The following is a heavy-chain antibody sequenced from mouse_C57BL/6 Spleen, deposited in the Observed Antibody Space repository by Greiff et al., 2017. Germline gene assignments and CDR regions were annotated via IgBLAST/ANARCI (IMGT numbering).Heavy chain of an antibody. Sequence: VQLQQSGAELVRPGASVTLSCKASGYTFTDYEMHWVKQTPVHGLEWIGAIDPETGGTAYNQKFKGKAILTADKSSSTAYMELRSLTSEDSAVYYCTRGATAHAWFAYWGQGTLVTVSA. CDR3: TRGATAHAWFAY. J-gene: IGHJ3*01. D-gene: IGHD3-2*02. V-gene: IGHV1-15*01. CDR1: GYTFTDYE. CDR2: IDPETGGT.